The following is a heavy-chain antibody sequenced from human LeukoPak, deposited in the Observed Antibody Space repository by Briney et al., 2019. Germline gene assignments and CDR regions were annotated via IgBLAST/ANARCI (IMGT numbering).Heavy chain of an antibody. V-gene: IGHV3-23*01. J-gene: IGHJ5*02. CDR3: AKDPYSSSWYLSSHWFDP. CDR1: GFTFSTYA. CDR2: ISGSGGST. Sequence: GGSLRLSCAASGFTFSTYAMSWVRQAPGKGLEWVSAISGSGGSTYYADSVKGRFTISGDNSKNTLYLQMNSLRAEDTALYYCAKDPYSSSWYLSSHWFDPWGQGTLVTVSS. D-gene: IGHD6-13*01.